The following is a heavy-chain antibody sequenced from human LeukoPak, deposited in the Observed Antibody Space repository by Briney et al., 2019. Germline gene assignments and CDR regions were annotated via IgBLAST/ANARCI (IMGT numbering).Heavy chain of an antibody. Sequence: GGSLRLSCAASEFSFSNFAMYWVRQPPGKGLEWLAVISYDGSIRYYADSVKGRFTISRDNAKNSLYLQMNSLRAEDTAVYYCARGSRYCSSTSCPGWFDPWGQGTLVTVSS. J-gene: IGHJ5*02. D-gene: IGHD2-2*01. CDR1: EFSFSNFA. CDR3: ARGSRYCSSTSCPGWFDP. V-gene: IGHV3-30*04. CDR2: ISYDGSIR.